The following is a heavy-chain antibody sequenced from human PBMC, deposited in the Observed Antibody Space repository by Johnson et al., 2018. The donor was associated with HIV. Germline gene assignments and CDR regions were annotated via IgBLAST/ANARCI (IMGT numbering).Heavy chain of an antibody. D-gene: IGHD3-9*01. Sequence: QVQLVESGGGVVQPGRSLRLSCAASGFTFSDYYMSWIRQAPGKGLEWVSYISSSGSSIFYADSVKGRFTISRDNAKNSLYLQMNSLRAEDTAVYYCARAYYDIFTGRDDAFDIWGQGTMVTVSS. CDR3: ARAYYDIFTGRDDAFDI. CDR2: ISSSGSSI. J-gene: IGHJ3*02. V-gene: IGHV3-11*04. CDR1: GFTFSDYY.